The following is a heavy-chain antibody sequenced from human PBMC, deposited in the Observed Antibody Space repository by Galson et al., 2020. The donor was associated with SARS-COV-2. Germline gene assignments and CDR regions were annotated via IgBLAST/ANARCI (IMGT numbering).Heavy chain of an antibody. CDR1: GFTFSSSW. V-gene: IGHV3-74*01. CDR3: ARVGTRSGWKYYFDY. Sequence: QTAGSLRLSCAASGFTFSSSWMHWVRQPPGKGLVWVSRINSDGSSTSYADSVKGRFTISRDNAKNTLYLQMNSLRAEGTAVYYCARVGTRSGWKYYFDYWGQGTLVTVSS. D-gene: IGHD6-19*01. J-gene: IGHJ4*02. CDR2: INSDGSST.